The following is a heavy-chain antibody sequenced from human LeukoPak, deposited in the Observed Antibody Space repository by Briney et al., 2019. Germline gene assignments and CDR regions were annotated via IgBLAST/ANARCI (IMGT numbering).Heavy chain of an antibody. J-gene: IGHJ4*02. V-gene: IGHV3-48*02. Sequence: GGSLRLSCAASGFTFSSYSMNWVRQAPGKGLEWISYIDSDTYGNTIYYADIVKGRLTISRDNAKNSLYLQMNSLRDEDTALYYCARDRDYAFDYWGQGTLVTVSS. D-gene: IGHD4-17*01. CDR3: ARDRDYAFDY. CDR2: IDSDTYGNTI. CDR1: GFTFSSYS.